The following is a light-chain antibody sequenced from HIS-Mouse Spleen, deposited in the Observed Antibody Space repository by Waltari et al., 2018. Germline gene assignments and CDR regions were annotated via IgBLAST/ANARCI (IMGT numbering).Light chain of an antibody. CDR3: QSYDSSLSGHVV. Sequence: QSVLTQPPSVSGAPGQRVTISCTGSSSNIGAGYDVHWYQQLPGTAPKLLSEGNSNRPSGVPDRFSCSKSGTSASLAITGLQAEDEADYYCQSYDSSLSGHVVFGGGTKLTVL. CDR1: SSNIGAGYD. V-gene: IGLV1-40*01. J-gene: IGLJ2*01. CDR2: GNS.